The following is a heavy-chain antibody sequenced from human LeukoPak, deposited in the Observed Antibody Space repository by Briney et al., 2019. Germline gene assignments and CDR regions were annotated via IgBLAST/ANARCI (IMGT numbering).Heavy chain of an antibody. CDR1: GGSFSGYY. J-gene: IGHJ4*02. V-gene: IGHV4-34*01. D-gene: IGHD3-22*01. CDR2: INHSGST. CDR3: ARQLLRRYYDSSGRVFDY. Sequence: SETLSLTCAVYGGSFSGYYWSWIRQPPGKGLEWIGEINHSGSTNYNPSLKSRVTISVDTSKNQFSLKLSSVTAADTAVYYCARQLLRRYYDSSGRVFDYWGQGTLVTVSS.